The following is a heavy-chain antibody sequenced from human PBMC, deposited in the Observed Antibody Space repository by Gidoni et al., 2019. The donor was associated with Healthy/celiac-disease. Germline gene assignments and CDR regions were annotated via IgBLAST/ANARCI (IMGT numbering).Heavy chain of an antibody. CDR2: ISYDGSNK. J-gene: IGHJ4*02. V-gene: IGHV3-30*04. CDR1: GFTFSSYA. CDR3: ARESEVAGGPENYYFDY. D-gene: IGHD6-19*01. Sequence: QVQLVESGGGVVQPGRSLRLSCAASGFTFSSYAMHWVRQAPGTDLEWVAVISYDGSNKYYADSVKVRFTISRDNSKNTLYLQMNSLRAEDTAVYYCARESEVAGGPENYYFDYWGQGTLVTVSS.